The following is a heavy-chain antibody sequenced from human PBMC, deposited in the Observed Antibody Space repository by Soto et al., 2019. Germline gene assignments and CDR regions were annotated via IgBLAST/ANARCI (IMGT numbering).Heavy chain of an antibody. CDR2: SIPIFGTA. CDR3: ARDLSFYGSGSTSRVYFDY. J-gene: IGHJ4*02. D-gene: IGHD3-10*01. CDR1: GGTFSSYA. Sequence: QVQLVQSGAEVKKPGSSVKVSCKASGGTFSSYAISWVRQAPGQGLEWMGGSIPIFGTANYAQKFQGRVTITADESTSTAYMELSSLRSEDTAVYYCARDLSFYGSGSTSRVYFDYWGQGTLVTVSS. V-gene: IGHV1-69*01.